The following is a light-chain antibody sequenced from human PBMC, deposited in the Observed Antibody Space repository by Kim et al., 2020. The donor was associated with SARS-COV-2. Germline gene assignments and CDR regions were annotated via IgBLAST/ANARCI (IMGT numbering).Light chain of an antibody. V-gene: IGKV3D-11*02. CDR1: QSVRNY. CDR3: QQRYKSHPLT. J-gene: IGKJ4*01. CDR2: DTS. Sequence: EIVLTQSPATLSLSPGERATLSCRASQSVRNYLAWYQQKTGQPPRLLIHDTSNRATGIPARFSGSGSETDFTLTISSLEPEDFSVYYCQQRYKSHPLTFGGGTKVDIK.